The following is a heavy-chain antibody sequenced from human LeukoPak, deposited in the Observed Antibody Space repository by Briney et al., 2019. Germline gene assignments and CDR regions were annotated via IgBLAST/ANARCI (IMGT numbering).Heavy chain of an antibody. D-gene: IGHD1-7*01. J-gene: IGHJ3*02. CDR1: GYTFTSYA. CDR2: INAGNGNT. V-gene: IGHV1-3*01. CDR3: ARGFAEEGTTTGAFDI. Sequence: ASVKVSCKASGYTFTSYAMHWVRQAPGQRLEWMGWINAGNGNTKYSQEFQGRVTITRDTSASTAYMELRRLGSDDTAVYYCARGFAEEGTTTGAFDIWGHGTMVTVSS.